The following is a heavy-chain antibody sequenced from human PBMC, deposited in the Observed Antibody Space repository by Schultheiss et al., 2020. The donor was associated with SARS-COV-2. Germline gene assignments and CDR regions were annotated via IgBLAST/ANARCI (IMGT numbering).Heavy chain of an antibody. V-gene: IGHV4-31*03. CDR1: GGSISSSSYY. J-gene: IGHJ6*02. CDR3: ARHMTTVASYGMDV. Sequence: LRLSCTVSGGSISSSSYYWGWIRQPPGKGLEWIGYIYHSGSAHYNPSLKSRPTISVDTSKNQFSLRLTSVTAADTAVYFCARHMTTVASYGMDVWGQGTTVTVSS. CDR2: IYHSGSA. D-gene: IGHD4-11*01.